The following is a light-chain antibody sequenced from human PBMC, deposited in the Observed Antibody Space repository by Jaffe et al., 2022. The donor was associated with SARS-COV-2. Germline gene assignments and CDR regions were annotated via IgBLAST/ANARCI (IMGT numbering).Light chain of an antibody. CDR2: WAS. CDR1: QSVLYSPNNKNY. J-gene: IGKJ5*01. Sequence: DIVMTQSPDSLAVSLGERATINCKSSQSVLYSPNNKNYLAWFQQKPGQAPKQLFYWASTRESGVPARFSGSGSGTDFTLTISSLQAEDVAVYYCQQYHSAPFTFGQGTRLEIK. V-gene: IGKV4-1*01. CDR3: QQYHSAPFT.